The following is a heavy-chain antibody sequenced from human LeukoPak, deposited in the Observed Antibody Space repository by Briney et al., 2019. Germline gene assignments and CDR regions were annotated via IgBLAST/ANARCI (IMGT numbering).Heavy chain of an antibody. V-gene: IGHV3-74*01. D-gene: IGHD3-9*01. Sequence: GSLRLSCAASGFTFSSYWMHWVRQAPGKGLVWVSRINSDGSSTSYGDSVKGRFTISRDNAKNTLYLQMNSLRAEDTAVYYCARGDRDDILTGYTGDSLGCWGQGTLVTVSS. CDR1: GFTFSSYW. J-gene: IGHJ4*02. CDR3: ARGDRDDILTGYTGDSLGC. CDR2: INSDGSST.